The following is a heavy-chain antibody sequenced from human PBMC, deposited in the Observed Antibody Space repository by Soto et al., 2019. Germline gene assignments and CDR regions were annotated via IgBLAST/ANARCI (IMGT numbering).Heavy chain of an antibody. J-gene: IGHJ4*02. CDR3: ARGVNDDS. CDR1: GFSVGGNP. V-gene: IGHV3-53*03. Sequence: VKLVESGGGLMQPGGSPRLSCAASGFSVGGNPMTWVRQPPGKGLEWVASIHTGGSTFYADSVKGRFTISRDNSKNTLYLQMSSLSVGDTAIYFCARGVNDDSWGQGTLVTVSS. D-gene: IGHD1-1*01. CDR2: IHTGGST.